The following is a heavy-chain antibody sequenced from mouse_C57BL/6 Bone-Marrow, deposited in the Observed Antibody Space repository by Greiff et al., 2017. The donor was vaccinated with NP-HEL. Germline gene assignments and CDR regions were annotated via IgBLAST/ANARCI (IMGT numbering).Heavy chain of an antibody. J-gene: IGHJ4*01. CDR2: ISYDGSN. V-gene: IGHV3-6*01. Sequence: DVQLQESGPGLVKPSPSLSLTCSVTGYSITSGYYWNWIRQFPGNKLEWMGYISYDGSNNYNPSLKNRISITRDTSKNQFFLKLNSVTTEDTATYYCARDGSWGQGTSVTVSS. CDR1: GYSITSGYY. D-gene: IGHD1-1*01. CDR3: ARDGS.